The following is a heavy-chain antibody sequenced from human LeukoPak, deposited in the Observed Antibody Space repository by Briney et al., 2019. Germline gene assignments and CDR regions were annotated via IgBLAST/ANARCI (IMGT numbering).Heavy chain of an antibody. D-gene: IGHD2-15*01. J-gene: IGHJ5*02. V-gene: IGHV3-21*01. CDR1: GFTFSSYS. CDR3: ARDSRGVVVAATPLDP. Sequence: GGSLRLSCAASGFTFSSYSMNWVRQAPGKGLEWVSSISSSSSYIYYADSVKGRFTISRDNAKNSLHLQMNSLRAEDTAVYYCARDSRGVVVAATPLDPWGQGTLVTVSS. CDR2: ISSSSSYI.